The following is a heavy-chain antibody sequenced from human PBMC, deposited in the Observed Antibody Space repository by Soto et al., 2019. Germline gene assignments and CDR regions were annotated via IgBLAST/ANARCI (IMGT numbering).Heavy chain of an antibody. V-gene: IGHV3-23*01. CDR3: AKEMIASTVADFFDH. D-gene: IGHD6-19*01. CDR1: GFTFSNYA. Sequence: EVQLLESGGGLLQPGGSLRLSCTASGFTFSNYAMTLVRQAPGKGREWVSTITGSGGGTYYADSVEGRFTISRDNSKNTLYLQMPNLRADDTAVYYCAKEMIASTVADFFDHWGQGTLVTVSS. J-gene: IGHJ4*02. CDR2: ITGSGGGT.